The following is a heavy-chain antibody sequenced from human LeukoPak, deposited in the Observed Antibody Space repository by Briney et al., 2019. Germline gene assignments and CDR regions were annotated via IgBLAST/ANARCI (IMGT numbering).Heavy chain of an antibody. V-gene: IGHV7-4-1*02. CDR1: GYTFTSYA. CDR2: INTNTGNP. Sequence: ASVKVSCKASGYTFTSYAMNWVREAPGQGLEWMGWINTNTGNPTYAQGLTGRFVFSLDTSVSTAYLQISSLKAEDTAVYYCAIWYCSGGRCYTNARTFDYWGQGTRVSVSS. CDR3: AIWYCSGGRCYTNARTFDY. J-gene: IGHJ4*02. D-gene: IGHD2-15*01.